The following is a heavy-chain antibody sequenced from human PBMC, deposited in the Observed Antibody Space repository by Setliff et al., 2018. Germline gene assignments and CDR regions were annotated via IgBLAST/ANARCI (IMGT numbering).Heavy chain of an antibody. J-gene: IGHJ4*02. V-gene: IGHV4-34*01. Sequence: KTSETLSLTCAVYGGSFSDYYWSWIRQSPGKGLEWIGEINHRGNTNYNPSLKSRVTISVDTSKNQFSLKLSSVTAADTAVYYCARSFSRREKFLLDYWGQGALVTVSS. CDR3: ARSFSRREKFLLDY. CDR2: INHRGNT. CDR1: GGSFSDYY.